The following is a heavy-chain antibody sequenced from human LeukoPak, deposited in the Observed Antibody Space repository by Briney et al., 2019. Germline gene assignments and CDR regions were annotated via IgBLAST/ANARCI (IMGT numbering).Heavy chain of an antibody. CDR3: ARGENCSGGSCYGSDAFDI. CDR2: TYYSGST. Sequence: PSETLSLTCTVSGGSISSGGYYWSWIRQHPGKGLEWIGYTYYSGSTYYNPSLKSRVTISVDTSKNQFSLKLSSVTAADTAVYYCARGENCSGGSCYGSDAFDIWGQGTMVTVSS. J-gene: IGHJ3*02. V-gene: IGHV4-31*03. D-gene: IGHD2-15*01. CDR1: GGSISSGGYY.